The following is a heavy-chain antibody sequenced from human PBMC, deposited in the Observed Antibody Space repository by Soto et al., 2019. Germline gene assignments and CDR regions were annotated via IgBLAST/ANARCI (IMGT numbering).Heavy chain of an antibody. J-gene: IGHJ6*02. CDR3: ARHPYSSADV. CDR2: IDPSDSYT. V-gene: IGHV5-10-1*01. D-gene: IGHD6-25*01. CDR1: GYSFTSYW. Sequence: GESLKISCKGSGYSFTSYWISWVRQMPGKGLERMGRIDPSDSYTNYSPSFQGHVTISADKSISTAYLQWSSLKASDTAMYYCARHPYSSADVWGQGTTVTVSS.